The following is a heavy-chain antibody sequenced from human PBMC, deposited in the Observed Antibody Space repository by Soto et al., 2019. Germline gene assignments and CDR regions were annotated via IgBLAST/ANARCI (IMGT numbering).Heavy chain of an antibody. CDR3: ARGQLLSRYYYYYGMDV. CDR1: GGSISSGDYY. D-gene: IGHD2-2*01. J-gene: IGHJ6*02. V-gene: IGHV4-30-4*01. Sequence: PSETLSLTCTVSGGSISSGDYYWSWIRQPPGKGLEWIGYIYYSGSTYYNPSLKSRVTISVDTSKNQFSLKLSSVTAADTAVYYCARGQLLSRYYYYYGMDVWGQGTTVTVSS. CDR2: IYYSGST.